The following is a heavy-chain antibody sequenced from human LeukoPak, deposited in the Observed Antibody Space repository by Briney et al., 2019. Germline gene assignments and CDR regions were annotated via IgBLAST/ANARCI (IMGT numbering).Heavy chain of an antibody. Sequence: SETLSLTCAVYGGSFSGYYWSWIRQPPGKGLEWIGEINHSGSTNYNPSLKSRVTISVDTSKNQFSLKLSSVTAADTAVYYCARGKSSGSGSTGWFDPWGQGTLVTVSS. CDR1: GGSFSGYY. D-gene: IGHD3-10*01. J-gene: IGHJ5*02. V-gene: IGHV4-34*01. CDR3: ARGKSSGSGSTGWFDP. CDR2: INHSGST.